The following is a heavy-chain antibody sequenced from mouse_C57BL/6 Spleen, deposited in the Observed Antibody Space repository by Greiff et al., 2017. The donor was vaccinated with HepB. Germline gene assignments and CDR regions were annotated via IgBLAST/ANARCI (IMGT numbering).Heavy chain of an antibody. J-gene: IGHJ4*01. V-gene: IGHV1-18*01. Sequence: EVQLQQSGPELVKPGASVKIPCKASGYTFTDYNMDWVKQSHGKSLEWIGDINPNNGGTIYNQKFKGKATLTVDKSSSTAYMELRSLTSEDTAVYYCARASYSNYVGYYAMDYWGQGTSVTVSS. CDR3: ARASYSNYVGYYAMDY. CDR2: INPNNGGT. CDR1: GYTFTDYN. D-gene: IGHD2-5*01.